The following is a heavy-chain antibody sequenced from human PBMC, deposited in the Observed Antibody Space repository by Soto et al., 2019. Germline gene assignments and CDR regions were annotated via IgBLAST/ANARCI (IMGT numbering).Heavy chain of an antibody. CDR3: ARHKRLYDFWSGYHTMKIYYYYGMDV. CDR1: GYSLTSYW. J-gene: IGHJ6*02. V-gene: IGHV5-51*01. CDR2: IYPGDSDT. Sequence: GESLKISCKGSGYSLTSYWIGWVRQMPGKGLEWMGIIYPGDSDTRYSPSFQGQVTISADKSISTAYLQWSSLKASDTAMYYCARHKRLYDFWSGYHTMKIYYYYGMDVWGQGTTVTVSS. D-gene: IGHD3-3*01.